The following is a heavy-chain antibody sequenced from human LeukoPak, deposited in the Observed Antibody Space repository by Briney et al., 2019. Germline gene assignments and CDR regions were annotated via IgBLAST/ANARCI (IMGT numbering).Heavy chain of an antibody. CDR1: GGSISSYY. J-gene: IGHJ3*02. V-gene: IGHV4-59*01. CDR3: ARRSLDAFDI. CDR2: IYYSGST. Sequence: SETLSLTCTVSGGSISSYYWSWIRQPPGKGLEWIGYIYYSGSTNYNPPLKSRVTISVDTSKTQFSLKLSSVTAADTAVYYCARRSLDAFDIWGQGTMVTVSS.